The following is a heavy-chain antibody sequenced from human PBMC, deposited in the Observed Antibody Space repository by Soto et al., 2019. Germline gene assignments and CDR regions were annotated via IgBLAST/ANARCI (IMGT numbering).Heavy chain of an antibody. CDR1: GGSFSGYY. Sequence: QVQLQQWGAGLLKPSETLSLTCAVYGGSFSGYYWSWIRQPPGKGLEWIGEINHSGSTNYNPSLKSRVTISVDTSKNQVSLKLSSVTAADTAVYYCARGCSGYYDSSGYYRGNWFDPWGQGTLVTVSS. CDR3: ARGCSGYYDSSGYYRGNWFDP. D-gene: IGHD3-22*01. CDR2: INHSGST. J-gene: IGHJ5*02. V-gene: IGHV4-34*01.